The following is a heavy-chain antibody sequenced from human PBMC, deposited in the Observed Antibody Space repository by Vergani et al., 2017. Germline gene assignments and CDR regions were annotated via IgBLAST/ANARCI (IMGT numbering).Heavy chain of an antibody. Sequence: EAYLVQSGGGLVTPGGSLRLSCAASGFTFNIYAMSWVRQAPGKGLEWVSTITYNGGRTYYADSVTGRFTISRDNSKNTLFLQLKTLRAEDTGVYYCAKDYNIMGALHYWGQGTLVAVSS. CDR3: AKDYNIMGALHY. V-gene: IGHV3-23*04. CDR2: ITYNGGRT. J-gene: IGHJ4*02. D-gene: IGHD5-12*01. CDR1: GFTFNIYA.